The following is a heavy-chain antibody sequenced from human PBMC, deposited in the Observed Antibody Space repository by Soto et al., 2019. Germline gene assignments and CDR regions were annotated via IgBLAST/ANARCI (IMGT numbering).Heavy chain of an antibody. D-gene: IGHD1-26*01. CDR1: GFTFSSYW. J-gene: IGHJ3*02. V-gene: IGHV3-74*01. Sequence: EVQLVESGGGLVQPGGSLRLSCAASGFTFSSYWMQWVRQAPGKGLVWVSRINSDGSTTSYADSVKGRFTISRDNAKNTLCLQINSLRAEDTAVYYCAVGSTVLGAFDIWGQGTMVTVSS. CDR3: AVGSTVLGAFDI. CDR2: INSDGSTT.